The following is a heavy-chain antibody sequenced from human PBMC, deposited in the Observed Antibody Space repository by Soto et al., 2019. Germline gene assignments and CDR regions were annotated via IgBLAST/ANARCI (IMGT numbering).Heavy chain of an antibody. V-gene: IGHV1-69*01. Sequence: QVQLVQSGAEVKKPGSSVKVSCKASAGTFSSYGISWVRQAPGQGLEWMGGIMPIFGTPNYAQKFQGRVTITADESTSTGYRELSSLTSEDTAVYYCARDRSRKSYYSDSSVPYFYGMDGWGKWTTVTVSS. CDR3: ARDRSRKSYYSDSSVPYFYGMDG. J-gene: IGHJ6*04. CDR2: IMPIFGTP. CDR1: AGTFSSYG. D-gene: IGHD3-22*01.